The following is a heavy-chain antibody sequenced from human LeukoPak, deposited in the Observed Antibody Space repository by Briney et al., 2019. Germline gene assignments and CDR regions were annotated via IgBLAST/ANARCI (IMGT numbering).Heavy chain of an antibody. D-gene: IGHD3-22*01. V-gene: IGHV1-46*01. CDR1: GYTFTSYY. Sequence: ASMKVSCKASGYTFTSYYMHWVRQAPGQGLEWMGIINPSGGSTSYAQKFQGRVTMTRDTPISTAYMELSRLRSDDTAVYYCARGGVSGYYSEPDYWGQGTLVTVSS. CDR3: ARGGVSGYYSEPDY. CDR2: INPSGGST. J-gene: IGHJ4*02.